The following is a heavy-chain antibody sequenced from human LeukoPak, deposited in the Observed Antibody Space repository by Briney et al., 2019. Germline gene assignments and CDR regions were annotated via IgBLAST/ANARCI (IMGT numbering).Heavy chain of an antibody. CDR1: GGSISSSSYY. Sequence: SETLSLTCTVSGGSISSSSYYWDWIRQPPGKGLEWIGSIYYSGSTYYNPSLKSRVTISVDTSKNQFSLKLSSVTAADTAVYYCARHSDIVVVPAALDYWGQGTLVTVSS. V-gene: IGHV4-39*01. CDR2: IYYSGST. D-gene: IGHD2-2*01. CDR3: ARHSDIVVVPAALDY. J-gene: IGHJ4*02.